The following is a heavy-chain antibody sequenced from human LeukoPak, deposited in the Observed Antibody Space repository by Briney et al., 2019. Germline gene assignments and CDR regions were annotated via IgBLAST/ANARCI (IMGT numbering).Heavy chain of an antibody. Sequence: GGSLRLSCAASGFTFSSYAMHWVRQAPGKGLEYVSAISGNGGSTYYANSVKGRFTISRDNSKNTLYLQMGSLRAEDMAVYYCAREGYYDFWSGPLPLDYWGQGTLVTVSS. CDR3: AREGYYDFWSGPLPLDY. CDR2: ISGNGGST. J-gene: IGHJ4*02. V-gene: IGHV3-64*01. D-gene: IGHD3-3*01. CDR1: GFTFSSYA.